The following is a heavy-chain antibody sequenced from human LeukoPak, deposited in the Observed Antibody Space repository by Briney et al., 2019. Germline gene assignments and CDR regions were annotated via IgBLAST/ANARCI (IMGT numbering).Heavy chain of an antibody. CDR1: GYTFTSYG. J-gene: IGHJ4*02. Sequence: ASVKVSCKASGYTFTSYGISWVRQAPGQGLEWMGWISAYNGNTNYAQKLQGRVTMTTDKSTSTAYMQLRSLRSDDTAVYYCAREPWYYDILTGSTGVWYFDYWGQGTLVTVSS. CDR2: ISAYNGNT. CDR3: AREPWYYDILTGSTGVWYFDY. D-gene: IGHD3-9*01. V-gene: IGHV1-18*01.